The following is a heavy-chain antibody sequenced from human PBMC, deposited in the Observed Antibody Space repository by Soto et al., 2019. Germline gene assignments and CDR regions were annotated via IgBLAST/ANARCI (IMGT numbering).Heavy chain of an antibody. CDR3: ANLGQRVTTPDY. Sequence: QVQLVESGGGVVQPGRSLRLYCAASGFTFSSYGMHWVRQAPGKGLEWGAVISYDGSNKYYADSVKGRFTISRDNSKNTLYLQMNSLRAEDTAVYYCANLGQRVTTPDYWGQGTLVTVSS. V-gene: IGHV3-30*18. J-gene: IGHJ4*02. CDR2: ISYDGSNK. CDR1: GFTFSSYG. D-gene: IGHD4-17*01.